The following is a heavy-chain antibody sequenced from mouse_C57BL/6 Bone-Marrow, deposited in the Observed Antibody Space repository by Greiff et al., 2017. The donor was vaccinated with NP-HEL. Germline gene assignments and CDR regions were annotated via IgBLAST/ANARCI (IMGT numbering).Heavy chain of an antibody. J-gene: IGHJ4*01. CDR1: GFTFSDFY. CDR3: ARDYSNYVGAMDY. D-gene: IGHD2-5*01. Sequence: EVKVVESGGGLVQSGRSLRLSCATSGFTFSDFYMEWVRQAPGKGLEWIAASRNKANDYTTEYSASVKGRFIVSRDTSQSILYLQMKALRAEDTAIYYCARDYSNYVGAMDYWGQGTSVTVSS. V-gene: IGHV7-1*01. CDR2: SRNKANDYTT.